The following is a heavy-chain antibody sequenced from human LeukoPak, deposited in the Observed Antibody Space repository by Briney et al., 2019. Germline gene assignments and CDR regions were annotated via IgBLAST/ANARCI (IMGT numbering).Heavy chain of an antibody. V-gene: IGHV4-38-2*02. CDR2: INHSGST. J-gene: IGHJ4*02. CDR3: ARGRGYNSFDY. D-gene: IGHD5-24*01. Sequence: SETLSLTCTVSGYSISSGYYWSWIRQPPGKGLEWIGEINHSGSTNYNPSLKSRVTISVDTSKNQFSLKMRSVTAADTAVYYCARGRGYNSFDYWGQGTLVTVSS. CDR1: GYSISSGYY.